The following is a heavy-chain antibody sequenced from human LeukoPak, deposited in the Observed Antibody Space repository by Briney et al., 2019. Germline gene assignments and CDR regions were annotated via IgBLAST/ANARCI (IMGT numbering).Heavy chain of an antibody. CDR3: TSHDYGDYPFDY. CDR1: GFTFSGAA. CDR2: IRSKANSYAT. D-gene: IGHD4-17*01. V-gene: IGHV3-73*01. J-gene: IGHJ4*02. Sequence: GGSLRLSCAASGFTFSGAAMHWVRQASGKGLEWVGRIRSKANSYATAYAASVKGRFTISRDDSKNTAYLQMNSLKTEDTAVYYCTSHDYGDYPFDYWGQGTLVTVSS.